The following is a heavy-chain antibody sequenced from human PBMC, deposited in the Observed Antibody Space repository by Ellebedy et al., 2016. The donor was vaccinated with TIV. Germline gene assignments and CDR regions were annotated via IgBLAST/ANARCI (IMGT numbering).Heavy chain of an antibody. CDR2: IKQDGSEK. J-gene: IGHJ1*01. D-gene: IGHD3-3*01. CDR1: GFTFSNYW. CDR3: LRGQSSGVGAPY. V-gene: IGHV3-7*01. Sequence: GESLKISCAASGFTFSNYWMSWVRQAPGKGLEWVANIKQDGSEKYYVDSVKGRFTISRDNAKNSLYLTMNSLRAEDTAVYYCLRGQSSGVGAPYWGQGTGVTVSS.